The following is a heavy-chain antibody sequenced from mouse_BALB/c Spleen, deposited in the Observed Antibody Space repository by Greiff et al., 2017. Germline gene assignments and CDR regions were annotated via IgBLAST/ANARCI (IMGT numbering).Heavy chain of an antibody. CDR2: IWAGGST. J-gene: IGHJ4*01. Sequence: VQLQESGPGLVAPSQSLSITCTVSGFSLTSYGVHWVRQPPGKGLEWLGVIWAGGSTNYNSALMSRLSISKDNSKSQVFLKMNSLQTDDTAMYYCARDRWLLRGYYAMDYWGQGTSVTVSS. V-gene: IGHV2-9*02. D-gene: IGHD2-3*01. CDR3: ARDRWLLRGYYAMDY. CDR1: GFSLTSYG.